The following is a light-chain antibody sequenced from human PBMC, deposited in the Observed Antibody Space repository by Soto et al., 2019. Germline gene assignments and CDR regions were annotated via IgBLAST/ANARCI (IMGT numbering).Light chain of an antibody. CDR1: QSVNNW. Sequence: DIQMTQSPSTLSASVGDRVTITCRASQSVNNWLAWYQQKPGKAPKLLIYKVSGLESGVPSRFSGSGSGTEFTLTISSLQPDDFATYYCQQYNSYPRTFGEGTKVEIQ. CDR2: KVS. J-gene: IGKJ1*01. V-gene: IGKV1-5*03. CDR3: QQYNSYPRT.